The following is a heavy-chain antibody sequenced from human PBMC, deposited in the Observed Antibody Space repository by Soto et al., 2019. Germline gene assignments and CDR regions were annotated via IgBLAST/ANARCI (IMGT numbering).Heavy chain of an antibody. V-gene: IGHV3-7*01. J-gene: IGHJ5*02. CDR1: GFTFSSYW. D-gene: IGHD3-10*01. Sequence: VGSLRLSCAASGFTFSSYWMSWVRQAPGKGLEWVANIKQDGSAKYYVDSVKGRFTISRDNAKNSLYLQMNSLRAEDTAVYYCARDMVRGTNWFDPWGQGTLVTVSS. CDR2: IKQDGSAK. CDR3: ARDMVRGTNWFDP.